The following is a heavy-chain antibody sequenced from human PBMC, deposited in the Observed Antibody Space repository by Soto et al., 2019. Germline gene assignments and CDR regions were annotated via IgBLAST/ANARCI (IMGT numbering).Heavy chain of an antibody. D-gene: IGHD2-21*02. CDR1: GFTFSSYW. Sequence: GGSLRLSCAASGFTFSSYWMHWVRQAPGKGLVWVSRINSDGSSTSYADSVKSRFTISRDNAKNTLYLQMNSLRAEDTAVYYCARVSLYCGGDCYDYWGQGTLVTVSS. V-gene: IGHV3-74*01. J-gene: IGHJ4*02. CDR2: INSDGSST. CDR3: ARVSLYCGGDCYDY.